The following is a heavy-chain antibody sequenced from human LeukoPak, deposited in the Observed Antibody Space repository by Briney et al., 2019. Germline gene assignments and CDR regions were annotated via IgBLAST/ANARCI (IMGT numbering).Heavy chain of an antibody. CDR1: GYTFTSYG. CDR2: ISAYNGNT. V-gene: IGHV1-18*01. CDR3: AGSLGYCTSNVCYLKY. J-gene: IGHJ4*02. D-gene: IGHD2-8*01. Sequence: ASVKVSCKASGYTFTSYGISWVRQAPGQGLEWMGWISAYNGNTNYAQRLQGRVTMTTDTSTSTAYMELRSLRSDDTAVYYCAGSLGYCTSNVCYLKYWGQGTLVTVSS.